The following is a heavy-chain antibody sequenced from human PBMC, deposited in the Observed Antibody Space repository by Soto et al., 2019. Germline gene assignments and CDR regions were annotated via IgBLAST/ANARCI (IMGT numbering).Heavy chain of an antibody. CDR2: IYQSGST. CDR1: GGSISNSLW. V-gene: IGHV4-4*02. CDR3: ARVGSSGWSPDY. Sequence: PSETLSLTCAVSGGSISNSLWWNWVRQPPGKGLEWIGEIYQSGSTHYSPSLKSRVTISIDKSNNLLSLRLSSVTAADTAVYYCARVGSSGWSPDYWGQGTLVTVSS. D-gene: IGHD6-19*01. J-gene: IGHJ4*02.